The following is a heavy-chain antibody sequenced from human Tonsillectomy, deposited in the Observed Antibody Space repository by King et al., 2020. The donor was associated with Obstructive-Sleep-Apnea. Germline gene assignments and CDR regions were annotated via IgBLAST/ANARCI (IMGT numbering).Heavy chain of an antibody. CDR3: AKGPIAGYSSSWYFDY. V-gene: IGHV3-43*01. CDR2: ISWDGGST. D-gene: IGHD6-13*01. Sequence: VQLVESGGVVVQPGGSLRLSCAASGFTFDDYTMHCVRQAPGKGLEWVSLISWDGGSTYYADSVKGRFTISRDNSKNSLYLQMNSLRTEDSALYYCAKGPIAGYSSSWYFDYWGQGTLVTVSS. CDR1: GFTFDDYT. J-gene: IGHJ4*02.